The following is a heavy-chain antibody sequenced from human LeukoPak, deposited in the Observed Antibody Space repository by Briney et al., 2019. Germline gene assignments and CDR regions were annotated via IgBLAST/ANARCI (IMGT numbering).Heavy chain of an antibody. Sequence: GGSLRLSCAASGFTLDDYAMHWVRQSPGKGLEWVSVISGNGGNTHYADSVKGRFTISRDITKNSLYLQMNSLRAEDTAVYYCARDPSSGWYVPTYFDYWGQGTLVTVSS. J-gene: IGHJ4*02. CDR3: ARDPSSGWYVPTYFDY. CDR1: GFTLDDYA. CDR2: ISGNGGNT. D-gene: IGHD6-19*01. V-gene: IGHV3-43*02.